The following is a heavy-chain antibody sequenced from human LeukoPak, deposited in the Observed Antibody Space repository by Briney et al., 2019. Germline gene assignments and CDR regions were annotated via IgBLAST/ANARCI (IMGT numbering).Heavy chain of an antibody. CDR2: ISAYNGNT. CDR1: GYTFTSYG. D-gene: IGHD3-3*01. V-gene: IGHV1-18*01. CDR3: ATDSSPYYDFWSGYYGD. Sequence: ASVKVSCKASGYTFTSYGISWVRQAPGQGLEWMGWISAYNGNTNYAQKLQGRVTMTEDTSTDTAYMELSSLRSEDTAVYYCATDSSPYYDFWSGYYGDWGQGTLVTVSS. J-gene: IGHJ4*02.